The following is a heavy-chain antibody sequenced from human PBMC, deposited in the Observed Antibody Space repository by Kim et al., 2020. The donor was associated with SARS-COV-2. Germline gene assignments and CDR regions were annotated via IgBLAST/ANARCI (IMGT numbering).Heavy chain of an antibody. CDR2: INTNTGNP. CDR1: GYTFTSYA. Sequence: ASVKVSCKASGYTFTSYAMNWVRQAPGQGLELMGWINTNTGNPTYAQGFTGRFVFSLDTSVSTAYLQISSLKAEDTAVYYCATKPGYCSGGSCYGHYYYYGRDVWGQGTTVNVSS. CDR3: ATKPGYCSGGSCYGHYYYYGRDV. J-gene: IGHJ6*02. D-gene: IGHD2-15*01. V-gene: IGHV7-4-1*02.